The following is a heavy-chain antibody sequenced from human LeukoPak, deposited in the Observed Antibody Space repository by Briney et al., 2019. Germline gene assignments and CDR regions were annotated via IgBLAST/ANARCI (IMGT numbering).Heavy chain of an antibody. V-gene: IGHV4-4*07. CDR3: ARTPYGSGRMTEGFDP. CDR2: ISASGST. CDR1: GGSISGYF. Sequence: SETLSLTCSVSGGSISGYFWSWIRQPAGKGLEWIGRISASGSTNYSPSLKSRVTMSVDTSKIQFSLNVTSVTAADTAVYYCARTPYGSGRMTEGFDPWGQGTLVTVSS. D-gene: IGHD3-10*01. J-gene: IGHJ5*02.